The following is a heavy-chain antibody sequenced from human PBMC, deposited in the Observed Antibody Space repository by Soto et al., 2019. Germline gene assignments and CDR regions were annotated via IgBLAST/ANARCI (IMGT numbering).Heavy chain of an antibody. D-gene: IGHD2-21*02. CDR3: ASIPRRGYSYGIDY. V-gene: IGHV4-31*03. CDR1: GGSISSGTSY. Sequence: QVQLQESGPGLVKPSQTLSLTCNVSGGSISSGTSYWTWIRMHPVEGLEWIGHIDFTGATYSNPSLRSRLTMPVDTSKNPFSLKLPSGTAADTATYYCASIPRRGYSYGIDYWGQGTLVTVS. J-gene: IGHJ4*02. CDR2: IDFTGAT.